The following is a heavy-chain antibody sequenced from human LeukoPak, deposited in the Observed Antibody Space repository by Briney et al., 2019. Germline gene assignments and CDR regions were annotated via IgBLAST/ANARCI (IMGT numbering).Heavy chain of an antibody. CDR2: IYSGGST. V-gene: IGHV3-53*01. J-gene: IGHJ4*02. Sequence: GGSLRLSCAASGFTVSSNYMSWVRQAPGKGLEWVSVIYSGGSTYYADSVKGRFTISRDNSKNTLYLQMNSLRAEDTAVYYCAREGIWFGEHLSDYWGQGTLVTVSS. D-gene: IGHD3-10*01. CDR1: GFTVSSNY. CDR3: AREGIWFGEHLSDY.